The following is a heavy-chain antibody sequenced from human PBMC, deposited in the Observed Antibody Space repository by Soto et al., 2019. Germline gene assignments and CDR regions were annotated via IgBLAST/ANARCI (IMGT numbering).Heavy chain of an antibody. V-gene: IGHV3-21*01. J-gene: IGHJ5*02. CDR3: ARDVNGGFCGA. CDR1: GFTFSSYS. CDR2: ISSRNNDM. D-gene: IGHD2-21*01. Sequence: EVQLVESGGGLVKPGGSLRLSCAASGFTFSSYSMNWVRQAPGKGLEWVSTISSRNNDMYYVDSVKGRFTISRDNAGNSVYLQMNSLRADDTAVYYCARDVNGGFCGAWGQGTLVTVSS.